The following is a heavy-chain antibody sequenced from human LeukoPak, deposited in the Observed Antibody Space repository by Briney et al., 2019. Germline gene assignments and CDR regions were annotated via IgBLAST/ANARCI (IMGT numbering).Heavy chain of an antibody. V-gene: IGHV1-46*01. CDR2: INPSGGST. J-gene: IGHJ5*02. CDR3: ARSRTDDYGDWWWFDP. Sequence: ASVKVSCKASGYTFTSYYMHWVRQAPGQGLEWMGIINPSGGSTSYAQKFQGRVTMTRDTSTSTVYMELSSLRSEDTAVYYCARSRTDDYGDWWWFDPWGQGTLVTVSS. CDR1: GYTFTSYY. D-gene: IGHD4-17*01.